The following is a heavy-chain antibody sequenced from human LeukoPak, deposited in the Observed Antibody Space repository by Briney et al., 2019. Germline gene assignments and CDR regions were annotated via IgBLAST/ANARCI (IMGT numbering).Heavy chain of an antibody. CDR1: GGSTSRSSYY. Sequence: PSQTLSLTCTVSGGSTSRSSYYWDWIRQPPGKGLEWIGCIYYSGSTYYNPSLKTRVTISVDTSKIQFSLKLSSVTAADTAVYYFARLWRSNREFDYWGQGTLATVSS. CDR2: IYYSGST. CDR3: ARLWRSNREFDY. D-gene: IGHD3-16*01. J-gene: IGHJ4*02. V-gene: IGHV4-39*01.